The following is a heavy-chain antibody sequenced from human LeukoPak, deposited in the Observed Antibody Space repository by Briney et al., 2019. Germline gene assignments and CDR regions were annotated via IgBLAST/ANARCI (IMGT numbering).Heavy chain of an antibody. V-gene: IGHV3-23*01. J-gene: IGHJ4*02. Sequence: GGSLRLSCAASGFTFSYAWMTWVRQAPGKGLEWVSAITGSGGGTYYADSVKGRFTISRDNSKNTLYLQMNSLRAEDTAVYYCAKRSDYGGNSNYFDYWGQGTLVTVSS. CDR1: GFTFSYAW. CDR2: ITGSGGGT. D-gene: IGHD4-23*01. CDR3: AKRSDYGGNSNYFDY.